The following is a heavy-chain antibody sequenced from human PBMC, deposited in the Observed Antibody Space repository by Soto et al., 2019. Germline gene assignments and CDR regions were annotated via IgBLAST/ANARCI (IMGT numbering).Heavy chain of an antibody. CDR1: GVTFDDYA. J-gene: IGHJ3*02. D-gene: IGHD3-3*01. CDR2: ISWNSGSI. Sequence: GGSLRLSCAASGVTFDDYAMHWVRQAPGKGLEWVSGISWNSGSIGYADSMKGRFTISRDNAKNSLYLQMNSLRAEDTALYYCAKSRGTIFGAPDDAFDIWGQGTTVTVS. V-gene: IGHV3-9*01. CDR3: AKSRGTIFGAPDDAFDI.